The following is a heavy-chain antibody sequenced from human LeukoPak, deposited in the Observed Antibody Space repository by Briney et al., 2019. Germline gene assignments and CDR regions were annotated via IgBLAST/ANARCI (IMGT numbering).Heavy chain of an antibody. D-gene: IGHD6-19*01. CDR1: GFTVSSNY. J-gene: IGHJ3*02. Sequence: GGSLRLSCAASGFTVSSNYMSWVRQAPGKGLEWVSVIYSGGSTYYADSVKGRFTISRDNSKNTLYLQMNSLRAEDTAVYYCARDTPYSSGGNNDAFDIWGQGTMVPVSS. V-gene: IGHV3-53*01. CDR2: IYSGGST. CDR3: ARDTPYSSGGNNDAFDI.